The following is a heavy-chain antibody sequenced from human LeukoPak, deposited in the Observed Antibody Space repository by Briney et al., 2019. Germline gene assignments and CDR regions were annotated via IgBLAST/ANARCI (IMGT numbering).Heavy chain of an antibody. D-gene: IGHD2-2*01. CDR1: GYTFTSYY. CDR2: INPSGGST. CDR3: ASTQGERYYSSTSRYPARGPFDP. Sequence: VASVKVSCKASGYTFTSYYMHWVRQAPGQGLEWMGIINPSGGSTSYAQKFQGRVTMTRDTSTSTVYMELSSLRSEDTAVYYCASTQGERYYSSTSRYPARGPFDPWGQGTLVTVSS. V-gene: IGHV1-46*01. J-gene: IGHJ5*02.